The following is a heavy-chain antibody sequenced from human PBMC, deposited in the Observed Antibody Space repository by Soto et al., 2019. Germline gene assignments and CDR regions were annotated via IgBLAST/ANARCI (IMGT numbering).Heavy chain of an antibody. V-gene: IGHV3-9*01. CDR2: ISWNSGDI. Sequence: EMQLVESGGGSVQPGRSLRLSCAASGFSFDDYGMHWVRQGPGKGRGWVSGISWNSGDIYYADSVKGRFTISRDNAKKSLYLQMNSLRTEDTALYYCAKDNDLDRDGPFDYWGQGILVTVSS. CDR3: AKDNDLDRDGPFDY. D-gene: IGHD2-2*03. CDR1: GFSFDDYG. J-gene: IGHJ4*02.